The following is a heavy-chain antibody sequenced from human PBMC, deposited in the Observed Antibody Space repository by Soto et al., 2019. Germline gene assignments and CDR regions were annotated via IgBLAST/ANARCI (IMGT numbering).Heavy chain of an antibody. CDR1: GGTFSSYA. CDR2: IIPIFGTA. Sequence: ASVKVSCKASGGTFSSYAISWVRQAPGQGLEWMGGIIPIFGTANYAQKFQCRVTITADESTSTAYMELRRLRSEDTAVYYCARNAGYCSGGRCHHANNYYYNGRNLWGQGTTVTVSS. V-gene: IGHV1-69*13. D-gene: IGHD2-15*01. J-gene: IGHJ6*02. CDR3: ARNAGYCSGGRCHHANNYYYNGRNL.